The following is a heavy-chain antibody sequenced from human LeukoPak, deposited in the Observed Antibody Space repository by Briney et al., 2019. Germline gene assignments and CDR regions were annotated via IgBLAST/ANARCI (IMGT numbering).Heavy chain of an antibody. CDR2: INPSGGST. CDR3: ARDGRDGYNILLGYYYYMDV. D-gene: IGHD5-24*01. CDR1: GHTFTSYY. J-gene: IGHJ6*03. V-gene: IGHV1-46*01. Sequence: ASVKVSCKASGHTFTSYYMHWVRQAPGQGLEWMGIINPSGGSTSYAQKFQGRVTMTRDMSTSTVYMELSSLRSEDTAVYYCARDGRDGYNILLGYYYYMDVWGKGTTVTVSS.